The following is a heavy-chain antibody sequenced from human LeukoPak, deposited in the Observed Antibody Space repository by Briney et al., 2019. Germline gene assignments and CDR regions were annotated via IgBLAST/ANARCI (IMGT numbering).Heavy chain of an antibody. CDR1: GFTFSSYA. J-gene: IGHJ3*02. CDR3: ARDSLRYCSSTSCYPINVFDI. CDR2: ISYDGSNK. V-gene: IGHV3-30-3*01. D-gene: IGHD2-2*01. Sequence: GGSLRLSCAASGFTFSSYAMHWVRQAPGKGLEWVAVISYDGSNKYYADSVKGRFTISRDNSKNTLYLQMNSLRAEDTAVYYCARDSLRYCSSTSCYPINVFDIWGQGTMVTVSS.